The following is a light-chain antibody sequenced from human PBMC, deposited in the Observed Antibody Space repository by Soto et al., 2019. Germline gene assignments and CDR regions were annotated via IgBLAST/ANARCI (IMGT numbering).Light chain of an antibody. V-gene: IGKV1-39*01. CDR3: QQSSSTPRT. Sequence: DIQMTQSTSSLSASVGARVTITCRASPSLSSFLNWYQQKPGKVSQLLIYAASSLQSGVPSRFSGRGSGTDFTLTISCLQPEDFATYYCQQSSSTPRTFGQGTKLDIK. CDR1: PSLSSF. J-gene: IGKJ1*01. CDR2: AAS.